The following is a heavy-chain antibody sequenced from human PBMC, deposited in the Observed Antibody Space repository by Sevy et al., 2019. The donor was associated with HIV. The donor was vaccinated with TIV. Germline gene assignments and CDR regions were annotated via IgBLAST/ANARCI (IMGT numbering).Heavy chain of an antibody. CDR2: INAGNGNT. Sequence: ASVKVSCKASGYTFTSYAMHWVRQAPGQRLEWMGWINAGNGNTKYSQKFQGRVTITRDTSASTAYMELSSLRSEDTAVYYWARDASTMVRGVIIKGAAFDYWGQGTLVTVSS. CDR1: GYTFTSYA. V-gene: IGHV1-3*01. J-gene: IGHJ4*02. D-gene: IGHD3-10*01. CDR3: ARDASTMVRGVIIKGAAFDY.